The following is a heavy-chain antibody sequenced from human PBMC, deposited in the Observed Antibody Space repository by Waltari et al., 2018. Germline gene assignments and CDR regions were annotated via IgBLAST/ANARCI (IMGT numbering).Heavy chain of an antibody. CDR1: GGSISSYY. D-gene: IGHD2-15*01. J-gene: IGHJ4*02. V-gene: IGHV4-59*08. CDR2: IYYSGST. Sequence: QVQLQESGPGLVKPSDTLSLTCTVSGGSISSYYWSWIRQPPRKGLEWIGYIYYSGSTNYNHPLKSRVTIAVATSKNQFSLKLSSVTAADTAVYYCARRGLVGDAFYYFDYWGQGTLVTVSS. CDR3: ARRGLVGDAFYYFDY.